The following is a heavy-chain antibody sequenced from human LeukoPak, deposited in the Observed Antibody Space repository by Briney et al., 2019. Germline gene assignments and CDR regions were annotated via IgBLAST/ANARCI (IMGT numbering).Heavy chain of an antibody. CDR1: GFTLSTYG. CDR3: AKWSGLQSEFEY. CDR2: LVQDGSKK. Sequence: GGSLRLSCAASGFTLSTYGMSWVRQAPGKGREWVANLVQDGSKKEYVDSVKGRFTISRDNAENSLYLQMNSLRAEDTAVYYCAKWSGLQSEFEYWGQGTLVTVSS. D-gene: IGHD3-3*01. J-gene: IGHJ4*02. V-gene: IGHV3-7*01.